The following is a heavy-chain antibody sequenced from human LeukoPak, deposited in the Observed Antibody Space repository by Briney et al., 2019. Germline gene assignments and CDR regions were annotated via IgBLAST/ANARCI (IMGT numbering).Heavy chain of an antibody. J-gene: IGHJ4*02. CDR2: IYGSGVSI. V-gene: IGHV3-23*01. CDR3: AKDLGWELPAEAY. D-gene: IGHD1-26*01. CDR1: GFTFKKYV. Sequence: PGGSLRLSCVASGFTFKKYVMNWVRQAPGKGLEWLATIYGSGVSISYADSVKGRFTISRDNSKNTLYLQMNSLRAEDTAMYFCAKDLGWELPAEAYWGQGILVTVSS.